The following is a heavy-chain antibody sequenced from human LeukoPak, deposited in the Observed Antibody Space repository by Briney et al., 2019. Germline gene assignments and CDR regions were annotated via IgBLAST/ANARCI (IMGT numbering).Heavy chain of an antibody. J-gene: IGHJ3*02. CDR3: ARDLFRGRDAFDI. CDR1: GFTFSSYW. CDR2: IKQDGSEK. D-gene: IGHD3-10*02. Sequence: GGSLRLSCAASGFTFSSYWMSWVRQAPGKGLEWVANIKQDGSEKYYVDSVKGRFTISRDNAKNSLYLQMNSLRAEDTAVYYCARDLFRGRDAFDIWGQGTMVTVSS. V-gene: IGHV3-7*01.